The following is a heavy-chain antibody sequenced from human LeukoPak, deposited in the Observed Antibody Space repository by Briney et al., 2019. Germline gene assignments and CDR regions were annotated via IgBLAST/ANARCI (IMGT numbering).Heavy chain of an antibody. J-gene: IGHJ4*02. CDR1: GFTFSSYA. D-gene: IGHD2-2*01. V-gene: IGHV3-30*04. CDR2: ISYDGSNK. CDR3: AKDGAYCSSTRCGPGPDY. Sequence: PGGSLRLSCTASGFTFSSYAMHWVRQAPGKGLEGVAVISYDGSNKYYADSVKGRFTISRDNSKNTLYLQMNSLRAEDTAVYYCAKDGAYCSSTRCGPGPDYWGQGTLVTVSS.